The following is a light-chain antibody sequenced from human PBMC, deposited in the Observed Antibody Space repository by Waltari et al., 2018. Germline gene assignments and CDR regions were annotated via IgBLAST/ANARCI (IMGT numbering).Light chain of an antibody. J-gene: IGKJ2*01. Sequence: ETLMTQSPATLSVSPGERATLSCRASQSIGRNLAWYQQKPGQAPKLLIYGASTRAAGVPIRFSGSGSGTEFTFTINSLQSEDFAVYYCQQFNDWPPYTFGQGTKLELK. V-gene: IGKV3-15*01. CDR1: QSIGRN. CDR3: QQFNDWPPYT. CDR2: GAS.